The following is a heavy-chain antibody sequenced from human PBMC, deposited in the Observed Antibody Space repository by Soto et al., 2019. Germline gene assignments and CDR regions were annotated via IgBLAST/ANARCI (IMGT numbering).Heavy chain of an antibody. CDR3: ARASRITIFGVAKGWFDP. Sequence: SETLSLTCAVYGGSFSGYYWSWIRQPPGKGLEWIGEINHSGSTNYNPSLKSRVTISVDTSKNQFSLKLSSVTAADTAVYYCARASRITIFGVAKGWFDPWGQGTLVTVS. V-gene: IGHV4-34*01. D-gene: IGHD3-3*01. CDR1: GGSFSGYY. J-gene: IGHJ5*02. CDR2: INHSGST.